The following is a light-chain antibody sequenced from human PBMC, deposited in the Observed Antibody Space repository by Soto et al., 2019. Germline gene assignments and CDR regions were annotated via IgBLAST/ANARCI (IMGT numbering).Light chain of an antibody. Sequence: QPVLTQPPSVSGAPGQRVTISCTGSSSNIGAGYDVHWYQQLPGTAPKLLIYDNSNRPSGVPDRLSGSKSGTSASLAITGLQAEDEADYYCQSYDSSLSASVVFGGGTKLTVL. V-gene: IGLV1-40*01. CDR3: QSYDSSLSASVV. CDR2: DNS. CDR1: SSNIGAGYD. J-gene: IGLJ2*01.